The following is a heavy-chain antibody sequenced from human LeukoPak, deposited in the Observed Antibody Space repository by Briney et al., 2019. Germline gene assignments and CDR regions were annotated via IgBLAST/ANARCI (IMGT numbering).Heavy chain of an antibody. CDR2: ISWNSGSI. CDR3: AKDTGSMPEEPFDY. V-gene: IGHV3-9*01. J-gene: IGHJ4*02. D-gene: IGHD2/OR15-2a*01. Sequence: GGSLRLSCAASGFTFDDYAMHWVRQAPGKGLEWVSGISWNSGSIGYADSVKGRFTISRHNAKNSLYLQMNSLRAEDTALYYCAKDTGSMPEEPFDYWGQGTLVTVSS. CDR1: GFTFDDYA.